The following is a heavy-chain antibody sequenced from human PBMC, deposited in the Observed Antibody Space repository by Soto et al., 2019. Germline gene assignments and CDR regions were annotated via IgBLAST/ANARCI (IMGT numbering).Heavy chain of an antibody. CDR1: GFTVSSNY. Sequence: GGSLRLSCAASGFTVSSNYMSWVRQAPGKGLEWVSVIYSGGSTYYADSVKGRFTISRDNSKNTLYLQMNSLRAEDTAVYYCARVKALWSGYLSAFDIWGQGTMVTVSS. V-gene: IGHV3-53*01. D-gene: IGHD3-3*01. J-gene: IGHJ3*02. CDR2: IYSGGST. CDR3: ARVKALWSGYLSAFDI.